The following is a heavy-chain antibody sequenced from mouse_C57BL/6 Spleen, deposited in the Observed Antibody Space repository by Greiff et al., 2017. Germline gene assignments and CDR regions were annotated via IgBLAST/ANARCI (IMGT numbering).Heavy chain of an antibody. V-gene: IGHV1-59*01. J-gene: IGHJ3*01. Sequence: QVQLQQPGAELVRPGTSVKLSCKASGYTFTSYWMHWVKQRPGQGLEWIGVIDPSDSYTNYNQKFKGKATLTVDTSSSTAYMQLSSLTSEDSAVYYCARGEDYYGSSWFAYWGQGTLVTVSA. CDR1: GYTFTSYW. CDR2: IDPSDSYT. D-gene: IGHD1-1*01. CDR3: ARGEDYYGSSWFAY.